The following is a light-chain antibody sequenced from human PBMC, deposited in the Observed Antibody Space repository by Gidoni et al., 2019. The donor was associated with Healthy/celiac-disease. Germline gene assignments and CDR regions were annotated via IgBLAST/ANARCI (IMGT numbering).Light chain of an antibody. CDR3: CSYAGSSTWV. Sequence: QSALTQPASVSGSPGPSFTIPCTGTSSDVGSYHLVSWYQQHPGKAPKLMIYEGSKRPSGVSNRFSGTKAGNTASLTSAGLQAEDEADYYCCSYAGSSTWVFGGGTKLTVL. CDR1: SSDVGSYHL. V-gene: IGLV2-23*01. J-gene: IGLJ3*02. CDR2: EGS.